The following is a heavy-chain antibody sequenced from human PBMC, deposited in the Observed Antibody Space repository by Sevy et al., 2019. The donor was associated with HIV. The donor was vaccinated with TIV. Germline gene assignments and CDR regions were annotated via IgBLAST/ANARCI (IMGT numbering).Heavy chain of an antibody. J-gene: IGHJ4*02. D-gene: IGHD3-22*01. Sequence: ASVKVSCKASGYTFTDYAISWVRQAPGGGLEWVGWISAYYGRTIYAPSLQGRVTLTKNTSTNTAYMELRSLRSDDTAVYYCVREAQYSYYIYFAYWGQGTLVTVSS. CDR2: ISAYYGRT. V-gene: IGHV1-18*01. CDR1: GYTFTDYA. CDR3: VREAQYSYYIYFAY.